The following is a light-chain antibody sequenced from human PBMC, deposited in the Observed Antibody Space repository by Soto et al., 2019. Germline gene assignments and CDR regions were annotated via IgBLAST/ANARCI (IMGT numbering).Light chain of an antibody. J-gene: IGLJ3*02. Sequence: QSALTQPASVSGSPGQSIAISCTGTRSDVGAYNYVSWYQQHPGKAPKLMISEVTNRPSGVSDRFSASKSGNTASLTISGLQAEDEAHYYCSSYTTVPSPQWVFAGGTKLTVL. CDR3: SSYTTVPSPQWV. CDR2: EVT. V-gene: IGLV2-14*01. CDR1: RSDVGAYNY.